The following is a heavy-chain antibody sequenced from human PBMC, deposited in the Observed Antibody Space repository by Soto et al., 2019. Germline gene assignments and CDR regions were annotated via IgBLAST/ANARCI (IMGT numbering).Heavy chain of an antibody. CDR2: ISGGSGDST. CDR1: GFTFSNYA. Sequence: VGSLRLSCAASGFTFSNYAMNWVRQAPGKGLEWVSGISGGSGDSTFYADSVKGRFTISRDNSKNTLHLQMNSLRTEDTAVYYCAKNQPSWATRAAFDYWGQGTLVTVPQ. D-gene: IGHD2-2*01. V-gene: IGHV3-23*01. J-gene: IGHJ4*02. CDR3: AKNQPSWATRAAFDY.